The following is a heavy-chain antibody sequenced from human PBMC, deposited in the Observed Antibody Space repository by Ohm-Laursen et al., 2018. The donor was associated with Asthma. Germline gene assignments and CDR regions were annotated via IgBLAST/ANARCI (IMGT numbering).Heavy chain of an antibody. CDR1: GFTFSRYA. V-gene: IGHV3-23*01. CDR3: AKGGSSSWYEMDV. CDR2: ISDSGGST. Sequence: SLRLSCTASGFTFSRYAISWVRQAPGKGLEWVSTISDSGGSTYYADSVKGRFTISRDNSKNTLYLQMNSLRAEDTAVYYCAKGGSSSWYEMDVWGQGTLVTVSS. J-gene: IGHJ4*02. D-gene: IGHD6-13*01.